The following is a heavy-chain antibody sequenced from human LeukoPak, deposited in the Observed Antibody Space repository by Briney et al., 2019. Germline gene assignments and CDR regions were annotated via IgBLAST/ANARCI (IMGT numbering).Heavy chain of an antibody. CDR3: ARGEAGYYNDWFDP. D-gene: IGHD3-9*01. J-gene: IGHJ5*02. V-gene: IGHV4-30-2*01. CDR2: IYHSGST. CDR1: GGSISSGGYS. Sequence: SQTLSLTCAVSGGSISSGGYSWSWIRQPPGKGLEWIGYIYHSGSTYYNPSLKSRVTISVDRSKNQFSLKLSSVTAADTAVYYCARGEAGYYNDWFDPWGQGTLVTVSS.